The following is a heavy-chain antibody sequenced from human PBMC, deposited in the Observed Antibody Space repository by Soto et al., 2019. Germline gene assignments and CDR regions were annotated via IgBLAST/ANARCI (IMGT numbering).Heavy chain of an antibody. CDR3: VKDDGGNPSTEPH. J-gene: IGHJ4*02. V-gene: IGHV3-23*01. Sequence: EVQLLESGGGLVQPGGSLRLSCAASGITISNYPMSWVRQAPGKGLDWVSGISGSGDRTYYADSAKGRFTISKVFSKNSLSLPLDSLRAEDTAVYFCVKDDGGNPSTEPHWGQGTLVTVSS. CDR2: ISGSGDRT. D-gene: IGHD2-15*01. CDR1: GITISNYP.